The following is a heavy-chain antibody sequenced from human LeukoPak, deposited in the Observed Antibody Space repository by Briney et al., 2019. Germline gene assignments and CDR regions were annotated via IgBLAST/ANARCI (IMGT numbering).Heavy chain of an antibody. V-gene: IGHV3-7*01. J-gene: IGHJ4*02. CDR2: IKEDGSEK. D-gene: IGHD2-21*01. Sequence: PGGSLRLSCAASGFTFSAHWMSWVRQAPGKGLEWVANIKEDGSEKYYVDSVKGRFTISTDIAKNSLYLQMNSLRAEDTAVYYCARDLYSQYWGQGTLVTVSS. CDR3: ARDLYSQY. CDR1: GFTFSAHW.